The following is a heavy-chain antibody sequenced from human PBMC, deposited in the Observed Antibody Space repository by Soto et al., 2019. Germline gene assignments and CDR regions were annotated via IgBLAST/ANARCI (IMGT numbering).Heavy chain of an antibody. V-gene: IGHV1-8*01. CDR2: MNPNSGNT. Sequence: ASVKVSCTASGYTFTIYDIPWVRQGTGQGLEWMGWMNPNSGNTGYAKKLQGRVTMTRNTSLSTAYMELSSLRSEDTAVYYCARFSSRRYYYYGMDVWGQGTTLTASS. CDR1: GYTFTIYD. J-gene: IGHJ6*02. D-gene: IGHD6-13*01. CDR3: ARFSSRRYYYYGMDV.